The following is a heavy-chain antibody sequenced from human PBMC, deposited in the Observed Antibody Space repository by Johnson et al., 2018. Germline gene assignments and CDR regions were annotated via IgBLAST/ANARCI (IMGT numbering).Heavy chain of an antibody. V-gene: IGHV3-33*08. Sequence: QVQLVQSGGGVVQSGRSLRVSCAASGVSFSRYDMNWVRQAPGKGLEWVQSVDSVKARFSISRDNSKNSLYLQMNSLRDEDTAVYYCLRSFDYYGMDVWGQGTTVTVSS. CDR1: GVSFSRYD. J-gene: IGHJ6*02. D-gene: IGHD3-9*01. CDR3: LRSFDYYGMDV.